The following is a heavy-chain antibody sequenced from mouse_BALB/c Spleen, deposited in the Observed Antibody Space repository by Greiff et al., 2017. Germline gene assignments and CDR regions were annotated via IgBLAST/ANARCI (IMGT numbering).Heavy chain of an antibody. CDR3: NVYYGSRGGYFDY. J-gene: IGHJ2*01. D-gene: IGHD1-1*01. CDR1: GFNIKDYY. V-gene: IGHV14-4*02. CDR2: IDPENGDT. Sequence: SGAELVRSGASVKLSCTASGFNIKDYYMHWVKQRPEQGLEWIGWIDPENGDTEYAPKFQGKATMTADTSSNTAYLQLSSLTSEDTAVYYCNVYYGSRGGYFDYWGQGTTLTVSS.